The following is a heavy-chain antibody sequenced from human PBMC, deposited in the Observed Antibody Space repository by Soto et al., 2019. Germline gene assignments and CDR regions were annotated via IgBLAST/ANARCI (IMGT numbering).Heavy chain of an antibody. CDR3: ARDKGGYFDY. Sequence: QVQLVQSGAEVKKPGASVKVSCEASGYTFSGYGITWVRQAPGQGIEWMGWVSAYNGNTNYAEKLQGRVTMTTDTSTSTVYMELRSLRSDDTAVYYGARDKGGYFDYWGQGTLVTVSS. J-gene: IGHJ4*02. D-gene: IGHD2-15*01. V-gene: IGHV1-18*01. CDR2: VSAYNGNT. CDR1: GYTFSGYG.